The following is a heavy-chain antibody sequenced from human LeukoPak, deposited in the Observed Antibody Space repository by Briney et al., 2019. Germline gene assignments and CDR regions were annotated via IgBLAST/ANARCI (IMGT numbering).Heavy chain of an antibody. Sequence: PGGSLRLSCAASGFTISSYWMSWVRQAPVKGLEWVANIKQDGSEKNYVDSVKGRFTISRDNAKNSLYLQMNSLRVEDTAVYYCARDGSWLGDYWGQGTLVTVSS. CDR1: GFTISSYW. CDR3: ARDGSWLGDY. D-gene: IGHD2-15*01. J-gene: IGHJ4*02. V-gene: IGHV3-7*01. CDR2: IKQDGSEK.